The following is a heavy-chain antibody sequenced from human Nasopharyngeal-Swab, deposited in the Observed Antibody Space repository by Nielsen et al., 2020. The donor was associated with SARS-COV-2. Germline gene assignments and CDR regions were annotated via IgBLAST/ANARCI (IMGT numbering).Heavy chain of an antibody. CDR1: GYTFTSYG. Sequence: ASVKVSCKASGYTFTSYGISWVRQAPGQGLEWMGWISGNIGTTNYAQNLQGRVTMTTDTSTSTAYMELRNLQSGDTAVYYCARGSTLIDYCGQGTLVTVSS. V-gene: IGHV1-18*01. CDR3: ARGSTLIDY. CDR2: ISGNIGTT. D-gene: IGHD1-26*01. J-gene: IGHJ4*02.